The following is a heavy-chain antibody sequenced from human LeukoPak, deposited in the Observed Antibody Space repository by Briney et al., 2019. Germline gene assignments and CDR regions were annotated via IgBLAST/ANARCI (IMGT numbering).Heavy chain of an antibody. V-gene: IGHV4-30-4*01. CDR1: GGSIYSGDYY. Sequence: SEALSLTCTVSGGSIYSGDYYWSWIRQPPGKGLEWIGYIYYSGSTYYNPSLKSRVTISVDTSKNQFSLKLSSVTAADTAVYYCARDLLGANWFDPWGQGTLVTVSS. CDR3: ARDLLGANWFDP. D-gene: IGHD1-26*01. CDR2: IYYSGST. J-gene: IGHJ5*02.